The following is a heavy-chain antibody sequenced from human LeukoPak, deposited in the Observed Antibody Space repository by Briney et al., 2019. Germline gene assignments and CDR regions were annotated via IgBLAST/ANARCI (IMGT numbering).Heavy chain of an antibody. V-gene: IGHV3-9*01. D-gene: IGHD5-24*01. Sequence: GGSLRLSCAASGFTFDDYAMHWLRQAPGKGLDGVSGISWNSGSLDYADSVKGRFTISGDNAKNSLSMQMNSLRPEDTALYYCAKAPGDGYNPPAEYFQHWGQGTLVTVSS. CDR2: ISWNSGSL. J-gene: IGHJ1*01. CDR1: GFTFDDYA. CDR3: AKAPGDGYNPPAEYFQH.